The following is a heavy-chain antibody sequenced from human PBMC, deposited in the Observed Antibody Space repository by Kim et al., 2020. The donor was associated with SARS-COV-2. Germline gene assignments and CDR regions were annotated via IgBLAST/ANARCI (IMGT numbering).Heavy chain of an antibody. CDR3: TTDGVGGYDLYYYYGMDV. V-gene: IGHV3-15*01. D-gene: IGHD5-12*01. J-gene: IGHJ6*02. CDR2: IKSKTDGGTT. CDR1: GFTFSNAW. Sequence: GGSLRLSCAASGFTFSNAWMSWVRQAPGKGLEWVGRIKSKTDGGTTDYAAPVKGRFTISRDDSKNTLYLQMNSLKTEDTAVYYCTTDGVGGYDLYYYYGMDVWGQGTTVTVSS.